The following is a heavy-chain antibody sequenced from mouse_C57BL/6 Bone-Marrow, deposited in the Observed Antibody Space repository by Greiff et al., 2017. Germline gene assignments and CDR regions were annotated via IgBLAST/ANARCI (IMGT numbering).Heavy chain of an antibody. Sequence: EVKLMESGGDLVKPGGSLKLSCAASGFTFSSYGMSWVRQPPDKRLEWVATISSGGSYTYYPDSVKGRFTISRDNAKNTLYLQMSSLKSEDTAMYYCARQFSYSNYDCFDYWGQGTTLTVSS. CDR1: GFTFSSYG. CDR3: ARQFSYSNYDCFDY. CDR2: ISSGGSYT. D-gene: IGHD2-5*01. J-gene: IGHJ2*01. V-gene: IGHV5-6*01.